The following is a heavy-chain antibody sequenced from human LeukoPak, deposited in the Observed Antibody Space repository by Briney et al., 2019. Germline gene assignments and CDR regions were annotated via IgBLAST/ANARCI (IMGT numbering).Heavy chain of an antibody. CDR3: ARRTYRYVFDY. V-gene: IGHV3-66*04. J-gene: IGHJ4*02. D-gene: IGHD3-16*02. Sequence: GGSLRLSCAASGFTFSSYEMNWVRQAPGKGLEWVSVIYSGGSTYYADSVKGRFTISRDNSKNTLYLQMNSLRAEDTAVYYCARRTYRYVFDYWGQGTLVTVSS. CDR2: IYSGGST. CDR1: GFTFSSYE.